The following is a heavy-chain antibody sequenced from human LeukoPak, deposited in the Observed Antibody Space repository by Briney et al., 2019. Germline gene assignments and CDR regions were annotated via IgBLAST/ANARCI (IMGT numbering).Heavy chain of an antibody. J-gene: IGHJ4*02. D-gene: IGHD3-22*01. V-gene: IGHV4-34*01. CDR2: INHSSSA. CDR3: ARGKYDSSDYSGGWYYFDY. CDR1: GGSFSGYH. Sequence: SETLSLTCAVFGGSFSGYHWTWIRQSPGKGLEWIGQINHSSSANYNRSLKSRVTITIESTKNQFSLELSSVTAADSAMYFCARGKYDSSDYSGGWYYFDYWGQGTLVTVSS.